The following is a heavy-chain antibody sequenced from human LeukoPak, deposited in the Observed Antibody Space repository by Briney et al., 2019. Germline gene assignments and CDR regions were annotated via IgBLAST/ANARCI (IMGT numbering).Heavy chain of an antibody. J-gene: IGHJ4*02. CDR3: ASGEQGWLQLPPIGY. CDR1: GGTFSSYA. CDR2: IIPIFGTA. V-gene: IGHV1-69*13. Sequence: GASVKVSCKASGGTFSSYAISWVRQAPGQGLEWMGGIIPIFGTANYAQKFQGRVTITADESTSTAYMELSSLRSEDTAVYYCASGEQGWLQLPPIGYWGQGTLVTVSS. D-gene: IGHD5-24*01.